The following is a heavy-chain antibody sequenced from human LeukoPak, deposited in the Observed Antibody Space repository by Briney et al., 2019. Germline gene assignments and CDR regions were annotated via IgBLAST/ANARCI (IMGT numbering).Heavy chain of an antibody. D-gene: IGHD6-19*01. Sequence: GESLKISCKGSGYTFTNYWIGWVRQMPGKGLEFMGIIYPGDSDTRYSPSFQGQVTISADKSISTAYLQWSSLKASDTAMYYCARLRASSGWTETYFDYWGQGTLLTVSS. J-gene: IGHJ4*02. CDR2: IYPGDSDT. V-gene: IGHV5-51*01. CDR1: GYTFTNYW. CDR3: ARLRASSGWTETYFDY.